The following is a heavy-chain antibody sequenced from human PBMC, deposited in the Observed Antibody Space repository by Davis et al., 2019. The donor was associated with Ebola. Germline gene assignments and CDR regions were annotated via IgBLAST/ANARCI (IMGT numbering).Heavy chain of an antibody. D-gene: IGHD2-15*01. J-gene: IGHJ4*02. CDR1: GYTFTSYD. CDR3: ARAPVYCSGGSCFLAEFDY. V-gene: IGHV1-8*01. Sequence: ASVKVSCKASGYTFTSYDINWVRQATGQGLEWMGWMNPNSGDTGYAQKFQGRVTMTRNTSISTAYMELSSLRSEDTAVYYCARAPVYCSGGSCFLAEFDYWGQGTLVTVSS. CDR2: MNPNSGDT.